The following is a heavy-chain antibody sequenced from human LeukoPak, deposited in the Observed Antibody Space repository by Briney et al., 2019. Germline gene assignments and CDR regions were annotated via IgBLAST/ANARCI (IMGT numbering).Heavy chain of an antibody. J-gene: IGHJ5*02. D-gene: IGHD4-17*01. Sequence: GGSLRLSCAASGFSFRDYTMNWVRQAPGKGLEWLASISSSSSYIYFANSVRGRFTISRDNAKNSLYLQMNSLRAEDTAVYYCARRPTVTTPLTAWGQGTLVTVSS. V-gene: IGHV3-21*04. CDR2: ISSSSSYI. CDR1: GFSFRDYT. CDR3: ARRPTVTTPLTA.